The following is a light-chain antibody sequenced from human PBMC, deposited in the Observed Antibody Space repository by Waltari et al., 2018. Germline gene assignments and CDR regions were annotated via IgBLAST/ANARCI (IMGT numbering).Light chain of an antibody. CDR3: QQYYSTPIT. J-gene: IGKJ5*01. CDR2: WSS. Sequence: DIVMTQSPDSLAVSLGARATINCNSSQSVLYSSNNKNYLAWYQQKPGQPPKLLIYWSSTRESGVPDRFSGSGSGTDFTLTISSLQAEDVAVYYCQQYYSTPITFGQGTRLEIK. V-gene: IGKV4-1*01. CDR1: QSVLYSSNNKNY.